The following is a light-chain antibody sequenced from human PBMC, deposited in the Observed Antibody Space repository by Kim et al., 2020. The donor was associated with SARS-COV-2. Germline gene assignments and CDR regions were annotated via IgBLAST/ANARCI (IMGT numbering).Light chain of an antibody. V-gene: IGKV3-11*01. CDR3: QHRTNWPPTLT. J-gene: IGKJ4*01. Sequence: DIVLTQSPATLSLSPGERATLSCRASQSVSRFLAWYQQKPGQAPRLLIYETSNRATGIPARFSGSGSDIDFTLTIARLEPEDFAVYYCQHRTNWPPTLTFGGGTKVEI. CDR2: ETS. CDR1: QSVSRF.